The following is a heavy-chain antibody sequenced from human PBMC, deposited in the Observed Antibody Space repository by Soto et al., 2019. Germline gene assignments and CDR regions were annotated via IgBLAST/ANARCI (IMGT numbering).Heavy chain of an antibody. CDR1: GYTFTIYG. V-gene: IGHV1-18*01. CDR3: ARDRTPYCGGDCYSAY. J-gene: IGHJ4*02. Sequence: ASVKVSCKASGYTFTIYGISWVRQAPGQGLEWMGWISAYNGNTNYAQKLQGRVTMTTDTSTSTAYMELRSLRSDDTAVYYCARDRTPYCGGDCYSAYWGQGTLVTVSS. D-gene: IGHD2-21*02. CDR2: ISAYNGNT.